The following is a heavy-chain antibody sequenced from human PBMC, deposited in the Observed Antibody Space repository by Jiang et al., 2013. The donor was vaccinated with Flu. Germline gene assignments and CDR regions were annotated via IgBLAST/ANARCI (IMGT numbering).Heavy chain of an antibody. Sequence: SGAEVKKPGASVKVSCKASGYTFTSYAMHWVRQAPGQRLEWMGWINAGNGNTKYSQKFQGRVTITRDTSASTAYMELSSLRSEDTAVYYCARAGYYGSGSYVYYYYGMDVWGQGTTVTVSS. CDR2: INAGNGNT. D-gene: IGHD3-10*01. J-gene: IGHJ6*02. V-gene: IGHV1-3*01. CDR1: GYTFTSYA. CDR3: ARAGYYGSGSYVYYYYGMDV.